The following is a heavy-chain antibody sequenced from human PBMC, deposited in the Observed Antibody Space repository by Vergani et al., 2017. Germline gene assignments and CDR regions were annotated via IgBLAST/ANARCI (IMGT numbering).Heavy chain of an antibody. D-gene: IGHD3-22*01. J-gene: IGHJ3*02. CDR3: ARGLRYYDSSGYLDAFDI. CDR2: IYYSGST. V-gene: IGHV4-59*12. Sequence: QVQLRQWGPGLVKPSETLSLTCTVSGGSISSYYWSWIRQPPGKGLEWIGYIYYSGSTNYNPSLKSRVTISVDTSKNQFSLKLSSVTAADTAVYYCARGLRYYDSSGYLDAFDIWGQGTMVTVSS. CDR1: GGSISSYY.